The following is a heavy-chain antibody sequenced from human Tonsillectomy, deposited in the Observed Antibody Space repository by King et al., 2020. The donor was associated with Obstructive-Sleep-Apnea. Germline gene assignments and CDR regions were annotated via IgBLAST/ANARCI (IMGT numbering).Heavy chain of an antibody. CDR2: MYGRETT. D-gene: IGHD2-15*01. CDR3: ARERSYCSGRRCQSDAFDI. CDR1: GGSVSSGGYF. J-gene: IGHJ3*02. Sequence: PLQESGPRLVKPSQTLSLSCTVPGGSVSSGGYFWRWIRQRPGQGLEWIGVMYGRETTNYNPSLKGRTTISIDRSRHQFSLSLTSVTAADTAVYYCARERSYCSGRRCQSDAFDIWGQGTSVTVSS. V-gene: IGHV4-31*03.